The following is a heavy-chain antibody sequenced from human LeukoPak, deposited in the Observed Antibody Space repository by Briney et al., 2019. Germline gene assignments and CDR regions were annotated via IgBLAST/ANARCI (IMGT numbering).Heavy chain of an antibody. Sequence: ASVKVSCKASGYTFTGYYMHWVRQAPGQGLEWMGWINPISGGTNYAQKFQGRVTMTRDTSISTAYMELSRLRSDDTAVYYCARGGSGWYFNTDYWGQGTLVTVSS. CDR1: GYTFTGYY. D-gene: IGHD6-19*01. CDR2: INPISGGT. J-gene: IGHJ4*02. V-gene: IGHV1-2*02. CDR3: ARGGSGWYFNTDY.